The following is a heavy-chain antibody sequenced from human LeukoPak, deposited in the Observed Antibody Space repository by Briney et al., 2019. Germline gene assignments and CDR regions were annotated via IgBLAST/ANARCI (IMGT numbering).Heavy chain of an antibody. Sequence: NPSETLSLTCAVYGGSFSGYYWGWIRQPPGKGLEWIGSIYYSGSTYYNPSLKSRVTISVDTSKNQFSLKLSSVTAADTAVYYCARQDSAAGTPRWFDPWGQGTLVTVSS. CDR3: ARQDSAAGTPRWFDP. V-gene: IGHV4-39*01. CDR1: GGSFSGYY. CDR2: IYYSGST. D-gene: IGHD6-13*01. J-gene: IGHJ5*02.